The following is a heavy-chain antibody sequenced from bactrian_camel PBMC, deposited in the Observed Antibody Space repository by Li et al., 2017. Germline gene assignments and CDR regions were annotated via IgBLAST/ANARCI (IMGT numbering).Heavy chain of an antibody. Sequence: QLVESGGGSVQAGGSLRLSCAASGYVSSWMGWFRQAPGKEREGIATIDRDGVVSYYIDSVKGRFTISRDNKNAVYLQMDSLKPEDTAEYYCGAVIACPPFFSLLGPGDPGHRL. CDR3: GAVIACPPFFSL. CDR2: IDRDGVVS. J-gene: IGHJ4*01. CDR1: GYVSSW. V-gene: IGHV3S25*01.